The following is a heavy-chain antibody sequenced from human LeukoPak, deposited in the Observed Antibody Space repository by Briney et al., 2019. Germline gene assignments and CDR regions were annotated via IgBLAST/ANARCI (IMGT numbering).Heavy chain of an antibody. V-gene: IGHV1-69*01. CDR3: ARYKVPPHQDSSMVPGVYYYYGMDV. D-gene: IGHD3-10*01. CDR2: IIPFFGTP. J-gene: IGHJ6*02. Sequence: SVKVSCKASGGSFSTYAISWVRQAPGQGLEWMGGIIPFFGTPSYAQKFHGRVTITADESTNTAYMEVSSLRSEDTALYYCARYKVPPHQDSSMVPGVYYYYGMDVWGLGTTVTVSS. CDR1: GGSFSTYA.